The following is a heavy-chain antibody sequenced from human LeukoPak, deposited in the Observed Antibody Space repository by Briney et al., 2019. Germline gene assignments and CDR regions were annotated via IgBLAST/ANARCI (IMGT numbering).Heavy chain of an antibody. D-gene: IGHD2/OR15-2a*01. Sequence: PGGSLRLSCAASGFTISDYWMSWVRQAPGKGLEWVANIKEDGSEKNYVDSAKGRFTISRDNAKNSLYLQMNSLRAEDTAVYYCARGLSRYNYWGQGTLVTVSS. CDR1: GFTISDYW. J-gene: IGHJ4*02. CDR3: ARGLSRYNY. V-gene: IGHV3-7*04. CDR2: IKEDGSEK.